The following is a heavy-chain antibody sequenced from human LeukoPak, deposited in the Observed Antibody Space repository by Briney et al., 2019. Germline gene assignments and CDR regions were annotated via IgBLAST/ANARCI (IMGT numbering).Heavy chain of an antibody. CDR3: AREYCSSSSCYFDY. J-gene: IGHJ4*02. CDR1: GGSISSSY. CDR2: RYYSGST. V-gene: IGHV4-59*01. D-gene: IGHD2-2*01. Sequence: SETLSLTCTVSGGSISSSYWSWIRQPPGKGLEWIGYRYYSGSTNYNPSLQSRVTISLDTSKNQFSLKLSSVTAAATAVYYCAREYCSSSSCYFDYWGQGTLVTVSS.